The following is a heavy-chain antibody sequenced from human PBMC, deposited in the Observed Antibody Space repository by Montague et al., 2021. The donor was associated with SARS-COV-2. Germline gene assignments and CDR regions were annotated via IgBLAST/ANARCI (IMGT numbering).Heavy chain of an antibody. CDR2: ISYDGSKK. J-gene: IGHJ4*02. CDR3: AKEQYSSSWSDFDY. V-gene: IGHV3-30*04. Sequence: SRRLSCAASGFPFSTYPMHLFHQAPGKGLEWLVVISYDGSKKDYADSVKGRFTISRDNSENMLYLQMNSLRAEDTAVYYCAKEQYSSSWSDFDYWGQGTVVAVSS. CDR1: GFPFSTYP. D-gene: IGHD6-13*01.